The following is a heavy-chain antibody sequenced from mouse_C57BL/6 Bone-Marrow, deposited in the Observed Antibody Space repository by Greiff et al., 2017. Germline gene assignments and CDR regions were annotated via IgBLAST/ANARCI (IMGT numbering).Heavy chain of an antibody. V-gene: IGHV1-55*01. CDR3: ARNHLPYYFDY. Sequence: QVQLQQPGAELVKPGASVKLSCKASGYTFTSYWITWVKQRPGQGLEWIGDLYPGSGSTNYNEKLKRKATLTVDTASSTADMQLSILTSDDSAFYYYARNHLPYYFDYWGQGTTLPVSS. CDR1: GYTFTSYW. J-gene: IGHJ2*01. CDR2: LYPGSGST.